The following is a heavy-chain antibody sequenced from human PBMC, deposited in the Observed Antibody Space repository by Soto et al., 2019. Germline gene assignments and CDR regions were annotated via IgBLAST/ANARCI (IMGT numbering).Heavy chain of an antibody. Sequence: PGGSLRLSCAASGFTFSNAWMSWVRQAPGKGLEWVGRIKSKTDGGTTDYAAPVKGRFTISRDDSKNTLYLQMNSLKTEDTAVYYCTTDTGPYYDILTGYADYWGQGTLVTVSS. V-gene: IGHV3-15*01. J-gene: IGHJ4*02. CDR3: TTDTGPYYDILTGYADY. CDR1: GFTFSNAW. D-gene: IGHD3-9*01. CDR2: IKSKTDGGTT.